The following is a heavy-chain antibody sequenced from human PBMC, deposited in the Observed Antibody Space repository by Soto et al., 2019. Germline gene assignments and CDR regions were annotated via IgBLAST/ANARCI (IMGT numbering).Heavy chain of an antibody. Sequence: EVQLLESGGGLVQPGGSLRLSCAASGFTFSTYGMTWLRQPPGKGLEWVSSISGSGGTTDYADSVKGRFTISRDNSKNTLYLQMNSLTADDTAVYYCAKRRVPPVSWFYSWGQGTLVTVSS. CDR2: ISGSGGTT. V-gene: IGHV3-23*01. D-gene: IGHD2-2*01. CDR1: GFTFSTYG. J-gene: IGHJ5*01. CDR3: AKRRVPPVSWFYS.